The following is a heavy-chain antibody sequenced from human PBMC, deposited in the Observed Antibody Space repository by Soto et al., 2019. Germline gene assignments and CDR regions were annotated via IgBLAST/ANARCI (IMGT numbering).Heavy chain of an antibody. V-gene: IGHV3-30*18. CDR2: ISYDGSNK. J-gene: IGHJ4*02. D-gene: IGHD6-13*01. CDR1: GFTFSSYG. CDR3: AKPRSSSWVRGLDY. Sequence: GGSLRLSCAASGFTFSSYGMHWVRQAPGKGLEWVAVISYDGSNKYYADSVKGRFTISRDNSKNTLYLQMNSLRAEDTAVYYCAKPRSSSWVRGLDYWGQGTLVTVSS.